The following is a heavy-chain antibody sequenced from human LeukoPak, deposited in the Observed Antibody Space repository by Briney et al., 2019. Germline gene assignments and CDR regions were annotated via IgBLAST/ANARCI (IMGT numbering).Heavy chain of an antibody. CDR2: IYYSGST. Sequence: KTSQTLSLTCTVSGGSISSGGYYWSWIRQHPGKGLEWIGYIYYSGSTDYNPSLKSRVTISIDTSKNQLSLKLRSVTAADTAVYYCARGSSGYYFSLDSWGQGILVTVSS. D-gene: IGHD3-22*01. V-gene: IGHV4-31*03. CDR1: GGSISSGGYY. J-gene: IGHJ4*02. CDR3: ARGSSGYYFSLDS.